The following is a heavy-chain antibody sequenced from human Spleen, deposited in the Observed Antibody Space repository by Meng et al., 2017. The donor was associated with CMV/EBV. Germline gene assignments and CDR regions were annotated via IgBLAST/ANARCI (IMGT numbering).Heavy chain of an antibody. J-gene: IGHJ5*02. D-gene: IGHD2-15*01. CDR2: IGGSDGNT. CDR1: GFSFSSYW. V-gene: IGHV3-23*04. CDR3: AREVVAAVRFDP. Sequence: GHVVESGGGLVQPGGSLRLSCVASGFSFSSYWMHWVRQGPGKGLVWVSAIGGSDGNTYYTDSVKGRFTISRDNSRNTLYLQMNNLGVEDTAVYYCAREVVAAVRFDPWGQGTLVTVSS.